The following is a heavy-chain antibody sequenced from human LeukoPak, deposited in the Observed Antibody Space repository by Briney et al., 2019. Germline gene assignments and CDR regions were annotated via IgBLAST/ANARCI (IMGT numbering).Heavy chain of an antibody. CDR3: ARNNNDGDYLGVGFDY. D-gene: IGHD4-17*01. V-gene: IGHV7-4-1*02. J-gene: IGHJ4*02. CDR1: GYIFTNYA. CDR2: INTNTGNP. Sequence: ASVKVSCKASGYIFTNYAMNWVRQVPGQGLEWMGWINTNTGNPTYAQGFTGRFVFSLDTSVGTAYLQISSLQAEDTAVYYCARNNNDGDYLGVGFDYWGQGTLVTVSS.